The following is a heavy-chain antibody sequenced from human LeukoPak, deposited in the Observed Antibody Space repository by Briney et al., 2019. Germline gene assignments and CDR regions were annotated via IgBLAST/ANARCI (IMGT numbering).Heavy chain of an antibody. CDR1: GGSISSSSYY. CDR2: IYYSGST. Sequence: PSETLSLTCTVSGGSISSSSYYWGWIRQPPGKGLEWIGYIYYSGSTNYNPSLKSRVTISVDTSKNQFSLKLSSVTAADTAVYYCARAVGYYDSNGHGAFDIWGQGTMVTVSS. V-gene: IGHV4-61*05. D-gene: IGHD3-22*01. J-gene: IGHJ3*02. CDR3: ARAVGYYDSNGHGAFDI.